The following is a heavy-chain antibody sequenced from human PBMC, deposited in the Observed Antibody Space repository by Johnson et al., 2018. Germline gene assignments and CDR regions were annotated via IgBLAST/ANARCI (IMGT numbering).Heavy chain of an antibody. Sequence: VQLVESGGGLVQPGGSLRLSCAASGFTFSSYVMSWVRQAPGKGLEWVSAISRSGGSTYYADSVKGRFTISRENAKNTLNLQMNSLRAEDTAVYYCAKGGGAYDFWSGYAFDIWGQGTMVTVSS. J-gene: IGHJ3*02. CDR2: ISRSGGST. CDR1: GFTFSSYV. D-gene: IGHD3-3*01. V-gene: IGHV3-23*04. CDR3: AKGGGAYDFWSGYAFDI.